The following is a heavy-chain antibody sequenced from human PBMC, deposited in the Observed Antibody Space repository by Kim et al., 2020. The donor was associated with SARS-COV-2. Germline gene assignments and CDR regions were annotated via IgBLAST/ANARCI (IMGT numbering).Heavy chain of an antibody. D-gene: IGHD2-15*01. J-gene: IGHJ4*02. Sequence: GGSLRLSCAASGFTFSSYAMSWVRQAPGKGLEWVSAITGGGGTYYADSVKGRFTISRDNSKDTLYLQMNSLRAEDTAVYYCAKDRVAAVRNGSYFDSWGQGSLVTVSS. CDR1: GFTFSSYA. V-gene: IGHV3-23*01. CDR2: ITGGGGT. CDR3: AKDRVAAVRNGSYFDS.